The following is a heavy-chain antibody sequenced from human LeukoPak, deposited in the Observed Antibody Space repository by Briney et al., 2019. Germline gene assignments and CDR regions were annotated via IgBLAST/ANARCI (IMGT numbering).Heavy chain of an antibody. D-gene: IGHD3-10*01. J-gene: IGHJ6*02. Sequence: GGSLRLSCAASGFTFSSYAMSWVRQAPGKGLEWVSGISGSGGSTYYADSVKGRFTISRDNSKNTLYLQMNSLRAEDTAVYYCAKAPLMVRGVMALYYYGMDVWGQGTTVTVSS. CDR3: AKAPLMVRGVMALYYYGMDV. CDR1: GFTFSSYA. CDR2: ISGSGGST. V-gene: IGHV3-23*01.